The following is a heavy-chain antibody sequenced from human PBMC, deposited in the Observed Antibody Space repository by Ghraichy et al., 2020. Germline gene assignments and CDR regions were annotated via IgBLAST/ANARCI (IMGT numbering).Heavy chain of an antibody. V-gene: IGHV3-7*01. D-gene: IGHD6-13*01. CDR2: IKQDAGEK. Sequence: GGSLRLSCAASGFTFSSYSMNWVRQAPGKGLEWVANIKQDAGEKYYVDSVNGRFTISRDNAKNSLYLQMNSLRAEDTAVYYCAREKQPGGAAAGTGYWGQGTLVTVSS. CDR1: GFTFSSYS. J-gene: IGHJ4*02. CDR3: AREKQPGGAAAGTGY.